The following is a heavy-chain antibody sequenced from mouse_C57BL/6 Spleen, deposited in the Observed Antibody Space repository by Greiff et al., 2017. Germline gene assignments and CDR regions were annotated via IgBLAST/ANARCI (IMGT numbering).Heavy chain of an antibody. Sequence: EVMLVESGGGLVQPGGSLKLSCAASGFTFSDYGMAWVRQAPRKGPEWVAFISNLAYSIYYADTVTGRFTISRENAKNTLYLEMSSLRSEDTAMYYCARHEGSSYRYFDVWGTGTTGTVSS. J-gene: IGHJ1*03. CDR3: ARHEGSSYRYFDV. D-gene: IGHD1-1*01. CDR1: GFTFSDYG. CDR2: ISNLAYSI. V-gene: IGHV5-15*01.